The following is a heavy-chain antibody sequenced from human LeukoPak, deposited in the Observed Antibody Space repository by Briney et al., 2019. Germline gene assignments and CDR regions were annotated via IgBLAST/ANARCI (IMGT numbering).Heavy chain of an antibody. J-gene: IGHJ1*01. CDR3: AKSRERWLIEDLYFQF. D-gene: IGHD6-19*01. Sequence: GGSLRLSCEGSGFPFSYFQMSWVRQVPGKGLEWVSFIDSRDNTIYYADSVRGRFTISRDNSKNTVYLQMRSLRVEDTAVYYCAKSRERWLIEDLYFQFGGQGTLVTVSS. V-gene: IGHV3-11*04. CDR2: IDSRDNTI. CDR1: GFPFSYFQ.